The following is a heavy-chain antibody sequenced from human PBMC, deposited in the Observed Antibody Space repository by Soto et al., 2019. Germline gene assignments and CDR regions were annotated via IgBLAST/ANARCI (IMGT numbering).Heavy chain of an antibody. J-gene: IGHJ6*02. V-gene: IGHV3-66*01. CDR3: ARERRGGYSYYYGMDV. D-gene: IGHD5-12*01. CDR1: GFTVSSNY. Sequence: EVQLVESGGGLVQPGGSLRLSCAASGFTVSSNYMSWVRQAPGKGLEWVSVIYSGGSTYYADSVKGRFTISRDNSKNTLYLQMNSLRAEDTAVYYCARERRGGYSYYYGMDVWGQGTTVTVSS. CDR2: IYSGGST.